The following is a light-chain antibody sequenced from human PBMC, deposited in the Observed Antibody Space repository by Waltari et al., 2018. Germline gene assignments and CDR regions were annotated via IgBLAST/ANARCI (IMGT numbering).Light chain of an antibody. Sequence: EIVLTQSPATLSLSPAERATLSCRASQSVSSYLAWYQQKPGQAPRLLIYDASNRATGIPARFSGSGSGTDFTLTISSLEPEDFAVYYCQQRSNWYTFGQGTKLEIK. CDR2: DAS. CDR1: QSVSSY. V-gene: IGKV3-11*01. J-gene: IGKJ2*01. CDR3: QQRSNWYT.